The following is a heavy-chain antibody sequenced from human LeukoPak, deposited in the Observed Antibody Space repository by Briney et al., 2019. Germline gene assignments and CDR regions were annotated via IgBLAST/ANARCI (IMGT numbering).Heavy chain of an antibody. CDR1: GFTFDDYG. Sequence: GGSLRLSCAASGFTFDDYGMSWVRHAPGKGLEWVSGINWNGGSTGYADSVKGRFTISRDNAKTSLYPQMNSLRAEDTALYYCARDLRGSIAAAGTFDYWGQGTLVTVSS. CDR2: INWNGGST. V-gene: IGHV3-20*04. CDR3: ARDLRGSIAAAGTFDY. J-gene: IGHJ4*02. D-gene: IGHD6-13*01.